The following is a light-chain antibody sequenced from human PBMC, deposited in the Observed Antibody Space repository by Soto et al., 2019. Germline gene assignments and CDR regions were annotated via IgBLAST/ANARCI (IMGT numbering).Light chain of an antibody. CDR3: CSYAGSTSVV. J-gene: IGLJ2*01. Sequence: QSALTQPASVSGSPGQSITISCTGTSSDVGSYNLVSWYQQHPGKAPKVIIYEVIKRPSGVSNRFSGSKSGNTASLTISGLQAEDEADYDCCSYAGSTSVVFGGGTKVTVL. V-gene: IGLV2-23*02. CDR1: SSDVGSYNL. CDR2: EVI.